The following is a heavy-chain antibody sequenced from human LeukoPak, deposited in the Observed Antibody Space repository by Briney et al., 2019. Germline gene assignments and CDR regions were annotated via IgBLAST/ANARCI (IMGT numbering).Heavy chain of an antibody. CDR1: GFTFSTYA. CDR3: ARSGGPGTYHQLRYNWFDP. V-gene: IGHV3-33*01. Sequence: GRSLRLSCAASGFTFSTYAMHWVRQAPGKGLEWVAMIWYNGKNKHYADSVKGRFTISRDNSKNTLDLQMNSLRGEDTAVYYCARSGGPGTYHQLRYNWFDPWGQGTLVTVSS. J-gene: IGHJ5*02. D-gene: IGHD3-10*01. CDR2: IWYNGKNK.